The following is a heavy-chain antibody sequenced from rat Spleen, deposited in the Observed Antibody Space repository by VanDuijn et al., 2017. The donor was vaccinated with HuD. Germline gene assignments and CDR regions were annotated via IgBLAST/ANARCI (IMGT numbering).Heavy chain of an antibody. CDR1: GFTFSNYD. Sequence: EVQLVESGGGLVQPGRSMKLSCAASGFTFSNYDMAWVRQAPTKGLEWVASISYDGSSTYYRDSVKGRFTISRDNAKSTLYLQMDSVRSEDTATYYCTTGPGWDYWGQVVMVTVSS. D-gene: IGHD1-4*01. J-gene: IGHJ2*01. CDR2: ISYDGSST. CDR3: TTGPGWDY. V-gene: IGHV5-20*01.